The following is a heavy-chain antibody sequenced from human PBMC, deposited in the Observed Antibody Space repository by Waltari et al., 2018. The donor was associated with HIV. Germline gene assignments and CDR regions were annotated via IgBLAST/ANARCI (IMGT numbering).Heavy chain of an antibody. Sequence: GGGLIEPGGSLRLSCAASGLTVSSNYMSWVRQAPGKGLEWVSVIYSGGSRYYADSVKGRFTISRDNSKNTLSLHMNSLGPEDTAVYYCARDPRSSGYYGMDVWGQGTTVTVSS. CDR2: IYSGGSR. CDR1: GLTVSSNY. V-gene: IGHV3-53*01. D-gene: IGHD1-26*01. J-gene: IGHJ6*02. CDR3: ARDPRSSGYYGMDV.